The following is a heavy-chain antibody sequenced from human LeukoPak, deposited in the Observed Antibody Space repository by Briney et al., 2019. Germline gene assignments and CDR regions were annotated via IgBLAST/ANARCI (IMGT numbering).Heavy chain of an antibody. V-gene: IGHV3-23*01. CDR2: ISGSGDFT. D-gene: IGHD2-21*01. J-gene: IGHJ3*02. CDR3: AKDLGDCAFDI. CDR1: GFTFTSYA. Sequence: GGSLRLSCAASGFTFTSYAFTWVRQAPGKVLEWVSTISGSGDFTYYADSVKGRFTISRDNSKNTLYLQMNSLRAEDTAVYYCAKDLGDCAFDIWGQGTMVTVSS.